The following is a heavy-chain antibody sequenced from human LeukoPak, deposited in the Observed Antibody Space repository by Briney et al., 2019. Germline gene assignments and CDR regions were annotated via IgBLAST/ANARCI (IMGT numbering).Heavy chain of an antibody. D-gene: IGHD3-22*01. V-gene: IGHV3-21*01. CDR2: ISSSSSYI. CDR1: GFTSSSYS. Sequence: GGSLRLSCAASGFTSSSYSMNWVRQAPGKGLEWVSSISSSSSYIYYADSVKGRFTISRDNAKNSLYLQMNSLRAEDTAVYYCARDHPQDSSGYYYYYYGMDVWGQGTTVTVSS. J-gene: IGHJ6*02. CDR3: ARDHPQDSSGYYYYYYGMDV.